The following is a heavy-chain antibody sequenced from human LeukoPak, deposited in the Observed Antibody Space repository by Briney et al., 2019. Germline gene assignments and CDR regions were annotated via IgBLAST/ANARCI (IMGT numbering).Heavy chain of an antibody. V-gene: IGHV4-59*01. Sequence: SETLSLICTVSGGSISSYYWSWLRHPTGKALEWIGYIYYSGSTNYTPSLKSRVTISVDTSKNQFSLKLSSVTAADTAVYYCARDSSNSGEIDYWGQGTLVTVSS. CDR3: ARDSSNSGEIDY. D-gene: IGHD4-11*01. CDR2: IYYSGST. J-gene: IGHJ4*02. CDR1: GGSISSYY.